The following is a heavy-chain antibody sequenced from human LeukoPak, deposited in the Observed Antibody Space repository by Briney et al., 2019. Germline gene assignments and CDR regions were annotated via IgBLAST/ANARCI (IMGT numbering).Heavy chain of an antibody. CDR2: IYYNGNT. Sequence: SETLSLTCTVSGGSISHYYWSWIRQPPGKGLEWIGYIYYNGNTNYSPSLKSRVSTSVDTSKNQFSLKLSSVTAADTAVYYCARLGLAGSAGRTYYFDYWGQGARVTVFS. CDR3: ARLGLAGSAGRTYYFDY. D-gene: IGHD1-26*01. J-gene: IGHJ4*02. CDR1: GGSISHYY. V-gene: IGHV4-59*08.